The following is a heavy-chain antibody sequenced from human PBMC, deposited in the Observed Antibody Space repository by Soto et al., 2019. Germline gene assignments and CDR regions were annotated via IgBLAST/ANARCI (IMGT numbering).Heavy chain of an antibody. CDR3: ARVFHYDFWSGYYPDY. D-gene: IGHD3-3*01. CDR2: ISSSSSTI. CDR1: GFPFSSYS. J-gene: IGHJ4*02. V-gene: IGHV3-48*01. Sequence: GGSLTLSCAASGFPFSSYSMNWVRQAPGKGLEWVSYISSSSSTIYYADSVKGRFTISRDNAKNSLYLQMNSLRAEDTAVYYCARVFHYDFWSGYYPDYWGQGTLVTVSS.